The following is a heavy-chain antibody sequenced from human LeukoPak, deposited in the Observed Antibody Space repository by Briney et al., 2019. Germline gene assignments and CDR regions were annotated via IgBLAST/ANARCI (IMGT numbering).Heavy chain of an antibody. CDR3: VIWGDYDVLTGYYVPDY. J-gene: IGHJ4*02. CDR2: ITGSGTNR. V-gene: IGHV3-23*01. CDR1: GFTFSNYA. D-gene: IGHD3-9*01. Sequence: GGSLRLSCVASGFTFSNYAMSWVRQAPGKGLEWVSAITGSGTNRYYADSLKGRFTTSRDNSKNTVFLQMNSLRHEDTAIYYCVIWGDYDVLTGYYVPDYWGQGTLATVAS.